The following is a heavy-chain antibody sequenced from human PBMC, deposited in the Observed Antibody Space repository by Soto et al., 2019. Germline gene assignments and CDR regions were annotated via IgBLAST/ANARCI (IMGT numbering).Heavy chain of an antibody. CDR3: ARDLPYDFWSGYVYYYYGMDV. CDR2: INPNSGGT. J-gene: IGHJ6*02. CDR1: GYTLTELS. Sequence: ASVKVSCKVSGYTLTELSMHWVRQAPGQGLEWMGWINPNSGGTNYAQKFQGRVTMTRDTSISTAYMELSRLRSDDTAVYYCARDLPYDFWSGYVYYYYGMDVWGQGTTVTVSS. D-gene: IGHD3-3*01. V-gene: IGHV1-2*02.